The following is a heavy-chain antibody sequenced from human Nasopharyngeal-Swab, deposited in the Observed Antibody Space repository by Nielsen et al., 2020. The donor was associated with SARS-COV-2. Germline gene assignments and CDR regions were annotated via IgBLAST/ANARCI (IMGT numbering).Heavy chain of an antibody. V-gene: IGHV3-21*01. D-gene: IGHD1-26*01. CDR2: ISSSSNYI. CDR3: AREWVGATPYFDY. CDR1: GFTFSSYS. J-gene: IGHJ4*02. Sequence: GESLKISCAASGFTFSSYSMNWVRQAPGKGLEWVSSISSSSNYIYYADSVKGRFTISRDNSKNTLYLQMNSLRAEDTAVYYCAREWVGATPYFDYWGQGTLVTVSS.